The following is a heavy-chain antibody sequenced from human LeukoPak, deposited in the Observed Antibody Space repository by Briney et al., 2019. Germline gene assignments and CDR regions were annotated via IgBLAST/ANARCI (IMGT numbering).Heavy chain of an antibody. D-gene: IGHD3/OR15-3a*01. V-gene: IGHV1-69*13. Sequence: SVKVSCKASGGTFSSFAISWVRQAPGKGLEWMGGIIPIFGTANYAQKFQGRVTITADESTSTAYMELSSLRSEDTAVYYCARDWTADYYYGMDVWGQGTTVTVSS. CDR3: ARDWTADYYYGMDV. CDR2: IIPIFGTA. CDR1: GGTFSSFA. J-gene: IGHJ6*02.